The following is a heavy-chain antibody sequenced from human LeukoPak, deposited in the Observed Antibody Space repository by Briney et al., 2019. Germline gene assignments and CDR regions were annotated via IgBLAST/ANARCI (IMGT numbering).Heavy chain of an antibody. J-gene: IGHJ4*02. CDR3: ARGRSQWLVRVSDY. D-gene: IGHD6-19*01. V-gene: IGHV3-23*01. Sequence: GGSLRLSCAASGFTFSSYSMSWVCQAPGKWLEWVSAISGSGGSTYYADFVKGRFTISRDNSKNTLYLQMNSLRAEDTAVYYCARGRSQWLVRVSDYWGQGTQVTVSS. CDR2: ISGSGGST. CDR1: GFTFSSYS.